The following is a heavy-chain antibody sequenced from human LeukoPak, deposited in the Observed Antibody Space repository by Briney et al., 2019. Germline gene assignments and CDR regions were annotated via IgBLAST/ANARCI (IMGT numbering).Heavy chain of an antibody. CDR3: ARDRRWLQSGLDY. CDR1: GGSTSSYY. J-gene: IGHJ4*02. D-gene: IGHD5-24*01. CDR2: IYYSGST. V-gene: IGHV4-59*01. Sequence: TSETLSLTCTVSGGSTSSYYWSWIRQPPGKGLEWIGYIYYSGSTNYNPSLKSRVTISVDTSENQFSLKLSSVTAADTAVYYCARDRRWLQSGLDYWGQGTLVTVFS.